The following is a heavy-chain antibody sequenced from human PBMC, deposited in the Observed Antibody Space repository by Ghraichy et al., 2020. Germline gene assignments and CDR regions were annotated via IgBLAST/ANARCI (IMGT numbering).Heavy chain of an antibody. CDR3: VKDPPTTVTTTDY. CDR2: IVGSGANT. D-gene: IGHD4-17*01. V-gene: IGHV3-23*01. CDR1: GFPFSNYV. Sequence: GESLNISCTASGFPFSNYVMNWVRQAPGKGLEWVSGIVGSGANTYYADSVRGRFTISRDNSKNTLYLQMNSLRADDTAVYYCVKDPPTTVTTTDYWGQGTLVTVSS. J-gene: IGHJ4*02.